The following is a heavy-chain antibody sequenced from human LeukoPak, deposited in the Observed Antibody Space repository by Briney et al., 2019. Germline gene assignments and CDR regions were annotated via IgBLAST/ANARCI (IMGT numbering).Heavy chain of an antibody. CDR1: GGTFGSYA. D-gene: IGHD5-24*01. CDR3: ARGRPWLQLPFDY. CDR2: IIPIFGTA. J-gene: IGHJ4*02. Sequence: SVKVSCKASGGTFGSYAISWVRQAPGQGLEWMGGIIPIFGTANYAQKFQGRVTITADESTSTAYMELSSLRSEDTAVYYCARGRPWLQLPFDYWGQGTLVTVSS. V-gene: IGHV1-69*13.